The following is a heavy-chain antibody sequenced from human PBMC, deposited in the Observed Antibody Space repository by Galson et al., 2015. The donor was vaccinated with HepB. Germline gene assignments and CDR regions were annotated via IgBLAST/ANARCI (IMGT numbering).Heavy chain of an antibody. J-gene: IGHJ3*02. CDR2: TYHRSKWYN. D-gene: IGHD3-3*01. V-gene: IGHV6-1*01. CDR3: AIHDDFFGLHDALDI. CDR1: GDSVSSHTAA. Sequence: CAISGDSVSSHTAAWNWIRQSPSRGLEWLRRTYHRSKWYNEYEVSVTSRITINPDTSKNQFSLQLNSVTPEDTAMYYCAIHDDFFGLHDALDIWGQGTMVTVSS.